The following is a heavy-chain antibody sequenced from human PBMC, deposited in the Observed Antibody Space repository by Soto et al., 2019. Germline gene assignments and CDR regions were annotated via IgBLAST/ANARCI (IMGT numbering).Heavy chain of an antibody. Sequence: SVKVSCKASGGTFSRKALSWLRQAPGQGFEWMGGIIPLFRTTNYAQNFQGRVTITADESAATAYMELSGLTSEDTAVYYCARSSTSSGSDYYGVDVWGQGTTVTVSS. CDR3: ARSSTSSGSDYYGVDV. CDR2: IIPLFRTT. J-gene: IGHJ6*02. V-gene: IGHV1-69*13. D-gene: IGHD6-6*01. CDR1: GGTFSRKA.